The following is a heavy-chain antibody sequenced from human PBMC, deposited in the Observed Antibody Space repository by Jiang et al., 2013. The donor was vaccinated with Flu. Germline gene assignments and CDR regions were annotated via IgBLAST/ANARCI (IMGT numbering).Heavy chain of an antibody. J-gene: IGHJ3*02. CDR1: GGSISSSNW. Sequence: YGPGLVKPSGTLSLTCAVSGGSISSSNWWSWVRQPPGKGLEWIGEIYHSGSTNYNPSLKSRVTISVDKSKNQFSLKLSSVTAADTAVYYCARDRTVGAMGSEFDIWGQGTMVTVSS. CDR3: ARDRTVGAMGSEFDI. V-gene: IGHV4-4*02. D-gene: IGHD1-26*01. CDR2: IYHSGST.